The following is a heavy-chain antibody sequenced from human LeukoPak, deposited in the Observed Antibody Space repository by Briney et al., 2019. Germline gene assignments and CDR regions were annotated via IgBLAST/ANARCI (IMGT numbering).Heavy chain of an antibody. CDR2: IRSKAYGGTT. Sequence: GGSLRLSCTASGFTFGDYGMSWVRQAPGKGLEWVGFIRSKAYGGTTEYAASVKGRFTISRDDSKSIAYLQMNSLKTGDTAVYYCTRGDYYDTSGYYFLFDYWGQGTLVTVSS. CDR3: TRGDYYDTSGYYFLFDY. J-gene: IGHJ4*02. CDR1: GFTFGDYG. D-gene: IGHD3-22*01. V-gene: IGHV3-49*04.